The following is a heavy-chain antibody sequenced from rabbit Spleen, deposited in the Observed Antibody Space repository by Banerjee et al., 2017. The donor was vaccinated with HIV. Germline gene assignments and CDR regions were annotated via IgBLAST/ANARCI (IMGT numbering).Heavy chain of an antibody. CDR2: IWTGSTSIT. Sequence: QEQLVESGGGLVQPEGSLTLTCKASGFDFSDKAVMCWVRQATGKGLEWIGTIWTGSTSITWYANWALGRFTISKTSSTTVTLQLNSLTAADTATYFCARDPNYASGHYIYSFWGQGTLVTVS. CDR1: GFDFSDKAV. J-gene: IGHJ3*01. CDR3: ARDPNYASGHYIYSF. V-gene: IGHV1S45*01. D-gene: IGHD1-1*01.